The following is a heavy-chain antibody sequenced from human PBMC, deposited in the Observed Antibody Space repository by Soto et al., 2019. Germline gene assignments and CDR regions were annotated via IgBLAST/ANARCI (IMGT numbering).Heavy chain of an antibody. V-gene: IGHV4-59*01. CDR3: ARMNYYDTSGYPFDY. J-gene: IGHJ4*02. CDR2: IYFRGTT. D-gene: IGHD3-22*01. CDR1: GGSISSYD. Sequence: SETLSLTCPVSGGSISSYDWSWIRQPPGKGLEWIGYIYFRGTTNYNPSLKSRVTMSADTSKNQFSLKLNSVTAADTAVYYCARMNYYDTSGYPFDYWGQGMMVTVS.